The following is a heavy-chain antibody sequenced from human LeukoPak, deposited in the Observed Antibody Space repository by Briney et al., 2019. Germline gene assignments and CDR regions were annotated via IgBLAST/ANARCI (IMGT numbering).Heavy chain of an antibody. CDR2: ISSSSSYI. CDR3: ASSSSWYVEDY. D-gene: IGHD6-13*01. CDR1: GFTFSSYS. V-gene: IGHV3-21*01. J-gene: IGHJ4*02. Sequence: GGSLRLSCAASGFTFSSYSMNWVRQAPGKGLEWVSSISSSSSYIYYADSVKGRFTISRDNAKNSLYLQMNSLRAEDTAVYYCASSSSWYVEDYWGQGTLATVSS.